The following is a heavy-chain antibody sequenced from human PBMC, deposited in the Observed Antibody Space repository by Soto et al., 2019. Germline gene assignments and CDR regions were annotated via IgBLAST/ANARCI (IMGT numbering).Heavy chain of an antibody. CDR2: MSPNSGNT. J-gene: IGHJ5*02. CDR1: GYTFTSYG. Sequence: ASVKVSCKASGYTFTSYGISWVRQAPGQGLEWMGWMSPNSGNTDYAQKFQGRVTVTRNTSISTAYMELSSLRSEDTAVYYCARAGGPNWFDPWGQGTLVTVSS. CDR3: ARAGGPNWFDP. V-gene: IGHV1-8*02.